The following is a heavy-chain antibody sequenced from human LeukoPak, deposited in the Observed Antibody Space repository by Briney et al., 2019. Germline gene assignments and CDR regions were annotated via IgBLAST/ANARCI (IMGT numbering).Heavy chain of an antibody. J-gene: IGHJ4*02. CDR1: VYTFTIYY. CDR3: ARVGFGYYYDSSGYTPFDY. V-gene: IGHV1-46*01. Sequence: GASVTVSFKASVYTFTIYYMHWVRQAPGQGLEWMGIINPSGGSTSYAQKFQGRVTMTRDTSTSTVYMELSSLRSEDTAVYYCARVGFGYYYDSSGYTPFDYWGQGTLVTVSS. CDR2: INPSGGST. D-gene: IGHD3-22*01.